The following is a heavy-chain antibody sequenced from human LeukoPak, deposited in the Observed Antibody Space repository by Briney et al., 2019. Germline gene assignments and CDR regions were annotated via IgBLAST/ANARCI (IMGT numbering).Heavy chain of an antibody. Sequence: SETLSLTCTVSSGSISGYYWGWIRQPAGKGLKWIGRIYPSGSTDYNPSLKSRVTMSLDTSKNQFSLMLSSVTAADTAVYYCVRVSSPSSGSYFRWFDPWGQGTLVTVSS. CDR2: IYPSGST. CDR3: VRVSSPSSGSYFRWFDP. V-gene: IGHV4-4*07. CDR1: SGSISGYY. D-gene: IGHD3-10*01. J-gene: IGHJ5*02.